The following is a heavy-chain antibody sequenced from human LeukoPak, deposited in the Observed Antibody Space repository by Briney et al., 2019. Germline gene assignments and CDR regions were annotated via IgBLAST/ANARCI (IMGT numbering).Heavy chain of an antibody. D-gene: IGHD5-12*01. Sequence: GESLKISCKGSGYSFTSYWNGWVRQMPGKGLEWMGIIYPGDSDTRYSPSFRGQVTISADKPISTAYLQWSSLKASDTAMYYCARRVATSNMYYFDYWGLGTLVTVSS. CDR2: IYPGDSDT. CDR3: ARRVATSNMYYFDY. V-gene: IGHV5-51*01. J-gene: IGHJ4*02. CDR1: GYSFTSYW.